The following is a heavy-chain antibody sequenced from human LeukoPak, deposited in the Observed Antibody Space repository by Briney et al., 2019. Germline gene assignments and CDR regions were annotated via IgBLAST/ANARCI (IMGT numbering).Heavy chain of an antibody. Sequence: GGSLRLSCAASGFTFNNYGMTWVRQAPGKGLEWVSAISGSGANTYYADSVKGRFTISRDNSKNTLYLQMNSLRAEDTAVYYCARGIAVAGSDYWGQGTLVTVSS. J-gene: IGHJ4*02. CDR1: GFTFNNYG. CDR3: ARGIAVAGSDY. CDR2: ISGSGANT. V-gene: IGHV3-23*01. D-gene: IGHD6-19*01.